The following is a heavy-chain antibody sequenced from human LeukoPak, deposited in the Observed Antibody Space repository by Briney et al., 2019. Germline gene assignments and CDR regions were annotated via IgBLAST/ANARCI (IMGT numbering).Heavy chain of an antibody. Sequence: ASVKVSCKASGYTFTSYYMHWVRQAPGQGLEWMGIINPSGGSTSYAQKFQGRVTMPRDTSTSTVYMELSSLRSEDTAVYYCARAVSVKGPVEYSSSSGGFDYWGQGTLVTVSS. V-gene: IGHV1-46*01. CDR3: ARAVSVKGPVEYSSSSGGFDY. CDR1: GYTFTSYY. CDR2: INPSGGST. J-gene: IGHJ4*02. D-gene: IGHD6-6*01.